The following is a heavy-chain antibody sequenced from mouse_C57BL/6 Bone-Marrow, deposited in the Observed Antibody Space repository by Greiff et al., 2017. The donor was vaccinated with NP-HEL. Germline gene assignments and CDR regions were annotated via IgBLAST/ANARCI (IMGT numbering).Heavy chain of an antibody. Sequence: VQLQQSGPGLVQPSQSLSITCTVSGFSLTSYGVHWVRQSPGKGLEWLGVIWSGGSTDYNAAFISRLSISKDNSKSQVFFKMNSLQADDTAIYYCLITTVVALYWYFDVWGTGTTVTVSS. J-gene: IGHJ1*03. D-gene: IGHD1-1*01. CDR2: IWSGGST. CDR1: GFSLTSYG. CDR3: LITTVVALYWYFDV. V-gene: IGHV2-2*01.